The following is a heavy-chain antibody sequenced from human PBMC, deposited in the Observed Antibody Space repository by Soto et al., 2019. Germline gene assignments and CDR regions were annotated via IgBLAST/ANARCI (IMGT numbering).Heavy chain of an antibody. Sequence: QVPLVQSGAEVKQAGASVKVSCKASGYSFISSDFNWVRQAPGQGLEWMGWMNPNSGNAGYAEKVQGRTTITRNTSISTANMTLSSLISEETAVYVCARGGVVRGVLRRLDPWGRRTVFTVSS. CDR3: ARGGVVRGVLRRLDP. CDR2: MNPNSGNA. D-gene: IGHD3-10*01. CDR1: GYSFISSD. J-gene: IGHJ5*02. V-gene: IGHV1-8*01.